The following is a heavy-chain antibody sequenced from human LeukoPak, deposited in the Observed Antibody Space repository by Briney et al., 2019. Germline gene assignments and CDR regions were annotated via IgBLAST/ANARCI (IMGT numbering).Heavy chain of an antibody. D-gene: IGHD4-17*01. CDR2: IMWNSGST. CDR3: AKDIMARVTTFGFFYI. V-gene: IGHV3-9*03. J-gene: IGHJ3*02. CDR1: GFSFDDYS. Sequence: PARSLRLSCAASGFSFDDYSMRCGRQPPAEGREWGLGIMWNSGSTGYTDSLKGRVTISRDNATNSLDLQMNSLRAEDMALYYCAKDIMARVTTFGFFYIWGQGTMVTVSS.